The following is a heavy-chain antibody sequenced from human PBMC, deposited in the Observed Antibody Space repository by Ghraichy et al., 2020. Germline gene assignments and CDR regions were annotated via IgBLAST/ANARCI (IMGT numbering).Heavy chain of an antibody. CDR2: INSDGRST. D-gene: IGHD5-12*01. CDR1: GFTFRSYW. V-gene: IGHV3-74*01. J-gene: IGHJ4*02. Sequence: GGSLRLSGAASGFTFRSYWMHWVRQAPGKGLMWVSRINSDGRSTSYADSVKGRFTISRDNAKSTLYLQMNSLRAEDTAVYYCARGEYSGYDSLDYWGQGTLVTVSS. CDR3: ARGEYSGYDSLDY.